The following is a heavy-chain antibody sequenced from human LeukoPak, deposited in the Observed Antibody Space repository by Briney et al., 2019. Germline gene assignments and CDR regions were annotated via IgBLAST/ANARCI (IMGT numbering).Heavy chain of an antibody. Sequence: ASVKVSCKASGYTFTGYYMHWVRQAPGQGLEWMGWINPNSGGTNYAQKFQGRVTMTRDTSISTAYMELSRLRSDDTAVYYCVRDLSSNWYSFDYWGQGTLVTVSS. CDR3: VRDLSSNWYSFDY. CDR2: INPNSGGT. CDR1: GYTFTGYY. V-gene: IGHV1-2*02. D-gene: IGHD6-13*01. J-gene: IGHJ4*02.